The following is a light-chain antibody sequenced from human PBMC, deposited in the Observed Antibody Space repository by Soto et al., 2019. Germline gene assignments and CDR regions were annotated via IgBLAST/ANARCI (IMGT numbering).Light chain of an antibody. J-gene: IGLJ3*02. CDR1: SSDVGGYNY. CDR2: DVS. V-gene: IGLV2-11*01. Sequence: QSALTQPRSVSGSPGQSVTISCTGTSSDVGGYNYVSWYQQHPGKAPKLMNYDVSKRPSGVPDRFSGSKSGNTASLTISGLQAEDEADYYCCSYAGSYTVFGGGTKVTVL. CDR3: CSYAGSYTV.